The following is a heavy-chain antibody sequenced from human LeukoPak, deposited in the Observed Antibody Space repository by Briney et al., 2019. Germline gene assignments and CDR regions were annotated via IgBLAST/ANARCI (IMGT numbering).Heavy chain of an antibody. J-gene: IGHJ4*02. Sequence: GGSLRLSCAASGFTFSSYAMSWVRQAPGKGLVWVSRINSDGSSTSYAESVKGRFTISRDNAKNTLYLQMNSLRAEDTAVYYCATVTVTTAFDYWGQGTLVTVSS. V-gene: IGHV3-74*01. CDR3: ATVTVTTAFDY. CDR1: GFTFSSYA. CDR2: INSDGSST. D-gene: IGHD4-17*01.